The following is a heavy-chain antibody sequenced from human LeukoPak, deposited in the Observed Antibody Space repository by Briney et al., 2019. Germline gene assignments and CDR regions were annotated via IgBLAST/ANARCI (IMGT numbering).Heavy chain of an antibody. V-gene: IGHV4-34*01. CDR2: INHSGST. Sequence: SETLSLTCTVSGGSISSYYWSWIRQPPGKGLEWIGEINHSGSTNYNPSLKSRVTISVDTSKNQFSLKLSSVTAADTAVYYCARGYPYYDFWSGYLSPNWFDPWGQGTLVTVSS. J-gene: IGHJ5*02. CDR3: ARGYPYYDFWSGYLSPNWFDP. D-gene: IGHD3-3*01. CDR1: GGSISSYY.